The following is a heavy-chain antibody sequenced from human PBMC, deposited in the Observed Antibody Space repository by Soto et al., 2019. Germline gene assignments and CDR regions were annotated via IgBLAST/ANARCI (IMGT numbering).Heavy chain of an antibody. J-gene: IGHJ3*02. V-gene: IGHV3-53*01. D-gene: IGHD5-18*01. CDR2: IYRGGGT. Sequence: EVHLVESGGGLIQPGGSLRLICAASGLSVTANYMTWVRQAPGKGLEWLSIIYRGGGTYYADSLKGRAIISRDGSRNMVFHQMNSLTAEDAGVYYCARRDDSETFDIWGRGTAVNVSS. CDR3: ARRDDSETFDI. CDR1: GLSVTANY.